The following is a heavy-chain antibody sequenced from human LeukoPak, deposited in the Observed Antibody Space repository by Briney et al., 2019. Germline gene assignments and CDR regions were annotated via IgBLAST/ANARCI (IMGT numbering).Heavy chain of an antibody. CDR2: IKSKTDGGTT. CDR3: AKDSLYYDSSGYLPIWLPTDY. Sequence: GGSLRLSCAASGFTFSNAWMSWVRQAPGKGPEWVGRIKSKTDGGTTDYAAPVKGRFTISRDDSKNMLYLQMNSLRAEDTAVYYCAKDSLYYDSSGYLPIWLPTDYWGQGTLVTVSS. J-gene: IGHJ4*02. V-gene: IGHV3-15*01. CDR1: GFTFSNAW. D-gene: IGHD3-22*01.